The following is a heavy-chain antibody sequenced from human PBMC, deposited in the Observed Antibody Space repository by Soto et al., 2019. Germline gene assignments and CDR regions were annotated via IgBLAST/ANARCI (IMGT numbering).Heavy chain of an antibody. V-gene: IGHV3-7*03. Sequence: EVQLVESGGGLVQPGGSLRLSCAASGFTFSSYWMSWVRQAPGKGLEWVANIKQDGSEKYYVDSVKGRFTISRDNAKNSLYLQMNSLRAEDTAVYYCARLPVIAPAGDYYYYGMDVWGQGTTVTVSS. J-gene: IGHJ6*02. CDR3: ARLPVIAPAGDYYYYGMDV. D-gene: IGHD6-13*01. CDR2: IKQDGSEK. CDR1: GFTFSSYW.